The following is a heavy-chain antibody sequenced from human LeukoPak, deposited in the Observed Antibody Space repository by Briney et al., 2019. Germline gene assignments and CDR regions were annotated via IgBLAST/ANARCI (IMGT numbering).Heavy chain of an antibody. CDR1: GFTFSSYG. V-gene: IGHV3-30*18. Sequence: GRSLRLSCAASGFTFSSYGMHWVRQAPGKGLEWVAVISYDGSNKYYADSVKGRFTISRDNSKNTLYLQMNSLRAEDTAVYYCAKGELAYCGGDCYSGDYWGQGTLVTVSS. J-gene: IGHJ4*02. CDR2: ISYDGSNK. CDR3: AKGELAYCGGDCYSGDY. D-gene: IGHD2-21*02.